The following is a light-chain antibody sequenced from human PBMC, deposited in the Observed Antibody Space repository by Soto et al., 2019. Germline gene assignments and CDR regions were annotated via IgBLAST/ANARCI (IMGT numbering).Light chain of an antibody. CDR1: QSVGTN. V-gene: IGKV3-15*01. CDR3: QQHDKLPPA. J-gene: IGKJ1*01. CDR2: SAS. Sequence: EIGVTQAPAPLSVSPGERATLSCRASQSVGTNLAWYQQKPGQAPRLLLYSASTRATGIPARFSGAGSGTEFTLTISSLQSEDVAVYYCQQHDKLPPAFGQGTKVDIK.